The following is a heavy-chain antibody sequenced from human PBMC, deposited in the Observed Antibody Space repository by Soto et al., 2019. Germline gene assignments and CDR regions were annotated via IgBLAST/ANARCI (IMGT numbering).Heavy chain of an antibody. CDR2: ISPSGGSS. CDR1: GYIFTSYY. Sequence: QVQLVQSGAEVKKPGASVKVSCKASGYIFTSYYIHWVRQAPGQGLEWMGIISPSGGSSTYAQKFQGRVTMTRDTSSNTVYMELNGLRDDDSALYYCTRVVITSGGAPWGNDAFDIWGQGTLVTVS. D-gene: IGHD3-16*01. CDR3: TRVVITSGGAPWGNDAFDI. J-gene: IGHJ3*02. V-gene: IGHV1-46*03.